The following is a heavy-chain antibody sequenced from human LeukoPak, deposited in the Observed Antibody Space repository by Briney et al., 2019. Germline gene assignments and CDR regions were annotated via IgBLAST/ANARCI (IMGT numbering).Heavy chain of an antibody. J-gene: IGHJ4*02. Sequence: ASVKVSCKASGYTFTSYGISWVRQAPGQGLEWMGWISAYNGNTNYAQKLQGRVTMTTDTSTSTAYMELRSLRSDDTAVYYCARDGSYYDSSGYSSVDWGQGALVTVSS. CDR1: GYTFTSYG. CDR2: ISAYNGNT. V-gene: IGHV1-18*01. CDR3: ARDGSYYDSSGYSSVD. D-gene: IGHD3-22*01.